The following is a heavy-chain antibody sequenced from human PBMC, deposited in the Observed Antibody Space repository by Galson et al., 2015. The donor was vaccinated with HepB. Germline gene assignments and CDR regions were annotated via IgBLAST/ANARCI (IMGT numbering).Heavy chain of an antibody. D-gene: IGHD2-2*01. CDR2: ISGSGGAT. V-gene: IGHV3-23*01. J-gene: IGHJ4*02. Sequence: SLRLSCAASGFTFSSNAMTWVRQAPGKGLEWVSTISGSGGATYYADSVKGRFSISRDNSKNTLYLQMNNLRAEDTAVYYCAKGTVVPAAVGSFDYWGQGTLVTASS. CDR3: AKGTVVPAAVGSFDY. CDR1: GFTFSSNA.